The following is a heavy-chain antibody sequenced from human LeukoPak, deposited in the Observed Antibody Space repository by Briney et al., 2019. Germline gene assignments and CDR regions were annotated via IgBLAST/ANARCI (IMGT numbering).Heavy chain of an antibody. Sequence: GASVKVSCKASGYTFTSYGISWVRQAPGQGLEWMGWISAYNGNTNYAQKLQGRVTMTTDTSTSTAYMELRSLRSDDTAVYYCARGGYQTMIEVVIKGYDAFDIWGQGTMVTVSS. V-gene: IGHV1-18*01. J-gene: IGHJ3*02. CDR2: ISAYNGNT. CDR3: ARGGYQTMIEVVIKGYDAFDI. CDR1: GYTFTSYG. D-gene: IGHD3-22*01.